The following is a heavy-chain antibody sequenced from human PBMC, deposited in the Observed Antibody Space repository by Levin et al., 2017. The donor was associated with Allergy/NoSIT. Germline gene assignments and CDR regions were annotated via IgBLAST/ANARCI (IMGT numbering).Heavy chain of an antibody. CDR1: GFTFSTYG. CDR2: ISSDGSYK. D-gene: IGHD4-17*01. V-gene: IGHV3-30*18. J-gene: IGHJ4*02. Sequence: PGESLKISCAVSGFTFSTYGMQWVRQAPGRGLEWVAIISSDGSYKSYPDSVKGRFTVSRDNSKNALYLQLNSLRTEDTAVYYCAKGGDMDYWGQGTLVTVSS. CDR3: AKGGDMDY.